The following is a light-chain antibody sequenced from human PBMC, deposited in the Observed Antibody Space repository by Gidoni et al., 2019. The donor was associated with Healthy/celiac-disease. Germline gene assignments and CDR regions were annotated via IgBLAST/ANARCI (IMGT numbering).Light chain of an antibody. Sequence: QSVLTQPPSASATPGQRVTISCSGSRSNIGSNTVNWYQQLPGTAPKLLIYSNNQRPSGVPDRFSGSKSGTSASLAISGLQSEDEADYYCAAWDDSLNGRVFGGGTKLTVL. CDR1: RSNIGSNT. J-gene: IGLJ3*02. CDR3: AAWDDSLNGRV. V-gene: IGLV1-44*01. CDR2: SNN.